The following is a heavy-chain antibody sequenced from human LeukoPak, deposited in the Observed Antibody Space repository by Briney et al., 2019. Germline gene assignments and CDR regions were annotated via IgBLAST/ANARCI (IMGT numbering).Heavy chain of an antibody. V-gene: IGHV1-24*01. CDR2: FDPEDGET. Sequence: ASVKVSCKVSGYTFTELSMHWVRQAPGKGLEWMGGFDPEDGETIYAQKFQGRVTMTEDTSTDTAYMELSSLRSEDTAVYYCKLTNPAYYYYGMDVWGQGTTVTVSS. CDR1: GYTFTELS. CDR3: KLTNPAYYYYGMDV. D-gene: IGHD3-9*01. J-gene: IGHJ6*02.